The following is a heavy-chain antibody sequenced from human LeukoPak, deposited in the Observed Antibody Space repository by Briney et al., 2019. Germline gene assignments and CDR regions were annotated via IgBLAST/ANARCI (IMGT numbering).Heavy chain of an antibody. CDR2: ISGSGGST. V-gene: IGHV3-23*01. CDR1: GFTLSSYA. D-gene: IGHD4-11*01. J-gene: IGHJ4*02. Sequence: GGSLRLSCAASGFTLSSYAMSWVRQAPGKGLEWVSAISGSGGSTYYADSVKGRFTISRDNSKNTLFLQMNSLRTEDTAVYFCARWGNDYSQFDSWGQGTLVTVS. CDR3: ARWGNDYSQFDS.